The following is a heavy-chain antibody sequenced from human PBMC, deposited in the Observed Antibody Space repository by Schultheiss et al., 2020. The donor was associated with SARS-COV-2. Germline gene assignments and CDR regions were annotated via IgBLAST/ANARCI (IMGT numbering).Heavy chain of an antibody. CDR1: GGTFSSYT. CDR3: ARGSVTMVRGLTITYGMDV. Sequence: ASVKVSCKASGGTFSSYTISWVRQAPGQGLEWMGWISAYNGNTNYAQKLQGRVTMTTDTSTSTAYMELRSLRSDDTAVYYCARGSVTMVRGLTITYGMDVWGQGTTVTVSS. D-gene: IGHD3-10*01. V-gene: IGHV1-18*01. CDR2: ISAYNGNT. J-gene: IGHJ6*02.